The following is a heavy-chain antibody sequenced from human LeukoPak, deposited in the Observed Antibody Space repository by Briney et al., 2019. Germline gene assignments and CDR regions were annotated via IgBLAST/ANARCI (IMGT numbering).Heavy chain of an antibody. CDR3: ARGNLWSGYYKRSNWFDP. J-gene: IGHJ5*02. V-gene: IGHV1-8*03. CDR1: GYTFTSYD. D-gene: IGHD3-3*01. CDR2: MNPNSGNT. Sequence: AASVKVSCKASGYTFTSYDINWVRQATGQGLEWMGWMNPNSGNTGYAQKFQGRVTITRNTSISTAYMELSSPRSEDTAVYYCARGNLWSGYYKRSNWFDPWGQGTLVTVSS.